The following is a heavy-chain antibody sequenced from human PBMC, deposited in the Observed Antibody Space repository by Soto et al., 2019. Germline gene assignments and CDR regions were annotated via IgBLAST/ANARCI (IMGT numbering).Heavy chain of an antibody. CDR1: GYTFTSYA. CDR2: INAGNGNT. J-gene: IGHJ4*02. V-gene: IGHV1-3*01. D-gene: IGHD2-21*02. CDR3: ARGGDVVLVTAPLDY. Sequence: GASVKVSCKASGYTFTSYAMHWVRQAPGQRLEWMGWINAGNGNTKYSQKFQGRVTITRDTSASTAYMELSSLRSEDTAVYYCARGGDVVLVTAPLDYWGQGTLVTVSS.